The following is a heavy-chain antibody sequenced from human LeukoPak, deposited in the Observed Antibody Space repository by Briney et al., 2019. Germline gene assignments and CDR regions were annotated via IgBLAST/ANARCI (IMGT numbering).Heavy chain of an antibody. D-gene: IGHD2-21*01. CDR2: ISSSSSYI. V-gene: IGHV3-21*01. Sequence: GGSLRLSCAASGFTFSSYSMNWVRHAPGKGLEWVSSISSSSSYIYYADSVKGRFTISRDNAKNSLYLQMNSLRAEDTAVYYCARDLRGGGGEWVFDYWGQGTLVTVSS. J-gene: IGHJ4*02. CDR3: ARDLRGGGGEWVFDY. CDR1: GFTFSSYS.